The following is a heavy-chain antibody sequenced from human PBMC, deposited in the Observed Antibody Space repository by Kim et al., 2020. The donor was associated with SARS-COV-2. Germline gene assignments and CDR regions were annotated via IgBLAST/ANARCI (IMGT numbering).Heavy chain of an antibody. CDR2: IYYSGST. CDR3: ARARVVEMATPHYFDY. D-gene: IGHD5-12*01. CDR1: GGSISSYY. J-gene: IGHJ4*02. V-gene: IGHV4-59*01. Sequence: GSLSLTCTVSGGSISSYYWNWIRQPPGKGLEWIGYIYYSGSTNYNPSLKSRVTISVDTSKNQFSLKLSSVTAADAAVYYCARARVVEMATPHYFDYWGQGTLVTVSS.